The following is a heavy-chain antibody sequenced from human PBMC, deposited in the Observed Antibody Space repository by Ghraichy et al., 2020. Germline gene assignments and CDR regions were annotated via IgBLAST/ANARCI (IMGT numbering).Heavy chain of an antibody. Sequence: GSLNISCTVSDDSISGNFWSWIRQPPGKGLEYIGYIYYSGSTNYNPSLKSRVTISVDTSKNQFSLKLTSVTAADTAVYYCARLGSGGFDPWGQGTLVTVSS. CDR1: DDSISGNF. J-gene: IGHJ5*02. D-gene: IGHD3-10*01. V-gene: IGHV4-59*08. CDR2: IYYSGST. CDR3: ARLGSGGFDP.